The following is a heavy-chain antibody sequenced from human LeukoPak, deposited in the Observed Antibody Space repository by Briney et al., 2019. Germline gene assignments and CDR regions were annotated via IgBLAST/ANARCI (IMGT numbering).Heavy chain of an antibody. CDR3: ARLRDGFDP. J-gene: IGHJ5*02. V-gene: IGHV1-18*01. CDR2: ISAYKGNT. Sequence: ASVKVSCKASGYTFTSYGISWVRQAPGQGLEWVGWISAYKGNTNYAQKRQGTVTMTTDTSTSTAYMELRSLRSDDTAVYYCARLRDGFDPWGQGTLVTVSS. D-gene: IGHD4-17*01. CDR1: GYTFTSYG.